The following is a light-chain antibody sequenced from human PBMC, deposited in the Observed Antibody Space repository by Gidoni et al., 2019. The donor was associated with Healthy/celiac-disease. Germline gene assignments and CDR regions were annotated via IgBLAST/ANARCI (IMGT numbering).Light chain of an antibody. CDR3: QQSYSTLALT. J-gene: IGKJ4*01. CDR1: QSISSY. CDR2: AAS. V-gene: IGKV1-39*01. Sequence: QMSQSPSSLSASVGDRVTITCRASQSISSYLNWYQQKPGKAPKLLIYAASSWQSGVPARFSGSGSGTDFTLTISSLQPEDFATYYCQQSYSTLALTFGGGTKVEIK.